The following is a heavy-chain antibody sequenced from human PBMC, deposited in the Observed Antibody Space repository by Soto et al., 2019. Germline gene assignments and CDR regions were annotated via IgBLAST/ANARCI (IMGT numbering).Heavy chain of an antibody. Sequence: PSETLSLTCAVYGGSFSGYYWSWIRQPPGKGLEWIGEINHSGSTNYNPSLKSRVTISVDTSKNQFSLKLSSVTAADTAVYYCARGQIGVAASINYYYYYGMDVWGQGTTVTVSS. J-gene: IGHJ6*02. CDR1: GGSFSGYY. V-gene: IGHV4-34*01. CDR3: ARGQIGVAASINYYYYYGMDV. CDR2: INHSGST. D-gene: IGHD6-6*01.